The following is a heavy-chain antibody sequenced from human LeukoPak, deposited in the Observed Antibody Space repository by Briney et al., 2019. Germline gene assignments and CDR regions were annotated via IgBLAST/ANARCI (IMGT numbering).Heavy chain of an antibody. CDR2: IYPGDSDT. D-gene: IGHD5-18*01. V-gene: IGHV5-51*01. CDR3: ARQRYNYGFDAFDI. CDR1: GYSFTNYW. Sequence: GESLQISCKGSGYSFTNYWIGWVRQMPGKGLEWMGIIYPGDSDTRYSPSFQGQVTISADKSISTAYLQWSSLKASDTAMYYCARQRYNYGFDAFDIWGQGTMVTVSS. J-gene: IGHJ3*02.